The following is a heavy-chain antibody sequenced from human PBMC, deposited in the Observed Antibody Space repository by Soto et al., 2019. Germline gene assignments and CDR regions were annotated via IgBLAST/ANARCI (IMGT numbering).Heavy chain of an antibody. V-gene: IGHV4-34*01. J-gene: IGHJ4*02. Sequence: PSETLSLTCAVYGGSFSGYYWTWIRQPPGTGLEWIGEINHSGSTNYNPSLKSRVTISVDKSKNQFSLKLSSVTAADTAVYYCATYGDYRRYFDYWGQGTLVTVSS. CDR1: GGSFSGYY. CDR3: ATYGDYRRYFDY. D-gene: IGHD4-17*01. CDR2: INHSGST.